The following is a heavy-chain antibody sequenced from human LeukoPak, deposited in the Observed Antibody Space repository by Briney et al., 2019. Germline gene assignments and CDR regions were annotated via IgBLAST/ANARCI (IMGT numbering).Heavy chain of an antibody. J-gene: IGHJ4*02. CDR2: IKQDGSEK. CDR1: GFTFGSYW. Sequence: GGSLRLSCAASGFTFGSYWMSWVRQAPGKGLEWVANIKQDGSEKYYVDSVKGRFTISRDNAKNSLYLQMNSLRAEDTAAYYCARAPRGVRGVLIHFDYWGQGTLVTVSS. CDR3: ARAPRGVRGVLIHFDY. V-gene: IGHV3-7*01. D-gene: IGHD3-10*01.